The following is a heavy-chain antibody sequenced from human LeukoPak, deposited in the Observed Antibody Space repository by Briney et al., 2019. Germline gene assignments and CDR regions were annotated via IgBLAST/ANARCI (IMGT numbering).Heavy chain of an antibody. J-gene: IGHJ6*03. Sequence: PSETLSLTCAVYGGSFSGYYCSWIRPPPGKGLEWIGEINHSGSTNYNPSLKSRVPISVDTSKNQFSLKLSSVPAAATAVYYCARGFLHTPYYSSYSYMDVWGKGTTVTVSS. V-gene: IGHV4-34*01. CDR2: INHSGST. D-gene: IGHD3-3*01. CDR1: GGSFSGYY. CDR3: ARGFLHTPYYSSYSYMDV.